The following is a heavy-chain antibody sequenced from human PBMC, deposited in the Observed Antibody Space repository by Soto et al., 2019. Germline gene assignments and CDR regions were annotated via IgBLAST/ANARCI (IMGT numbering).Heavy chain of an antibody. J-gene: IGHJ4*02. CDR1: GFIFSGYD. CDR2: ISYDGSNK. D-gene: IGHD6-19*01. Sequence: QVQLVESGGGVVQPGRSPRLSCAASGFIFSGYDIHWVRQAPGKGLEWVAGISYDGSNKYYADSVKGRFTISRDNSKNTLFLQMSSLRAEDTAVHFCAKEESSGWYTYFDYWGQGILVTVST. CDR3: AKEESSGWYTYFDY. V-gene: IGHV3-30*18.